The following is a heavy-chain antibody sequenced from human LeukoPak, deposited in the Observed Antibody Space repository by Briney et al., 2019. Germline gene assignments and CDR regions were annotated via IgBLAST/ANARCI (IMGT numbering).Heavy chain of an antibody. CDR2: ISGSTNTI. CDR1: GFTFSAYS. CDR3: ARDSLYAFDI. V-gene: IGHV3-48*02. J-gene: IGHJ3*02. Sequence: GGSLRLSCAASGFTFSAYSMNWVRQAPGKGLEWVSYISGSTNTIKYADSVKGRFTISRDNAKNSLYLQMNSQRDEDTAVYYCARDSLYAFDIWGQGTVVTVSS.